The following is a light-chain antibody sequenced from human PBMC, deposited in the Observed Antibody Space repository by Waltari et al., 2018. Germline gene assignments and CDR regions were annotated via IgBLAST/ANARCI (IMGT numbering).Light chain of an antibody. CDR2: HAS. Sequence: EIQMTQSPSSVSASVGDRVTITCRASQAISSWLAWYQQKPANSPNLLIYHASNLQSGVPSRFSGSGSGTDFTLTISSLRPEDSATYYCQQGSAFPPTFGQGTKVEVK. J-gene: IGKJ1*01. V-gene: IGKV1-12*01. CDR1: QAISSW. CDR3: QQGSAFPPT.